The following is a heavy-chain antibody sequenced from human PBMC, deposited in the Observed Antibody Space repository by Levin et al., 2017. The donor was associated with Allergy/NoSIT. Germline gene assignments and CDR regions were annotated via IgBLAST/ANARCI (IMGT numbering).Heavy chain of an antibody. J-gene: IGHJ3*02. CDR2: IDWDDDT. V-gene: IGHV2-70*01. Sequence: QTLSLTCTPSGFSLSTSGMSVGWIRQPPGKALEWLALIDWDDDTYYSTSLKTRLTISKDTSKNQVVLIMTNMDPVDTATYYCARISRGVIRAFDIWGQGTTVTVSS. CDR1: GFSLSTSGMS. CDR3: ARISRGVIRAFDI. D-gene: IGHD3-10*01.